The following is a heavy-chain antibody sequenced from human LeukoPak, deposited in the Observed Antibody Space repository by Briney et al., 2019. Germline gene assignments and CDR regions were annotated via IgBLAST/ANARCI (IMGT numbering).Heavy chain of an antibody. CDR2: ISAYNLNT. CDR3: ARVGNGASWPWEWFDP. D-gene: IGHD2-8*01. Sequence: GASVKVSCKASGYTFNGYAITWVRQAPGLGLEWMGWISAYNLNTNYAQNLQGRVTMTIDTSTTTAYMELRSLRFDDTAVYYCARVGNGASWPWEWFDPWGQGTLVTVSS. V-gene: IGHV1-18*01. J-gene: IGHJ5*02. CDR1: GYTFNGYA.